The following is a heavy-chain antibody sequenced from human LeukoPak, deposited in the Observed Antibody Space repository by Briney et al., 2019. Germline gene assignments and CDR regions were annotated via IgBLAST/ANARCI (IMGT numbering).Heavy chain of an antibody. J-gene: IGHJ4*02. CDR3: TRDMIRGVPDYIDY. V-gene: IGHV3-30-3*01. CDR1: GFRFSSYD. CDR2: ISAEGDIQ. D-gene: IGHD3-10*01. Sequence: PGGSLRLSCAATGFRFSSYDMHWVRQAPGKGLEWVAAISAEGDIQIYLDSVMGRFSISRDNSKSILYLQMNSLRIEDTGFYYCTRDMIRGVPDYIDYWGQGTLVTVSS.